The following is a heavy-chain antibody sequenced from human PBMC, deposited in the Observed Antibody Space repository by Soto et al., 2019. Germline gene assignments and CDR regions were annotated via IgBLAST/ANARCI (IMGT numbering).Heavy chain of an antibody. J-gene: IGHJ4*02. CDR2: LNYSWST. Sequence: QLLLQESGPGLVKPSETLSLTCTVSGGSITSGSYYWGWIRQPPGKGLEWIGSLNYSWSTYYNPSLKSRLSISVDTSRNQFSLKLSSVTAADTAVYYCTRHVNSIVAVPAAMNYWGQGTLVTVSS. D-gene: IGHD2-2*01. V-gene: IGHV4-39*01. CDR1: GGSITSGSYY. CDR3: TRHVNSIVAVPAAMNY.